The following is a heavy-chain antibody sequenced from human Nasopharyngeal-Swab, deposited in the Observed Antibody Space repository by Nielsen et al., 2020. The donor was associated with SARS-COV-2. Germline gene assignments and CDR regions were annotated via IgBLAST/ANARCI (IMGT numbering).Heavy chain of an antibody. CDR3: VGELLPYYGMDV. CDR1: GFTFSSYG. Sequence: GGSLRLSCAASGFTFSSYGMHWVRQAPGQGLEWVAVISYDGSNKYYADSVKGRFTISRDNSKNTLYLQMNSLRAEDTAVYYCVGELLPYYGMDVWGQGTTVTVSS. J-gene: IGHJ6*02. V-gene: IGHV3-30*03. CDR2: ISYDGSNK. D-gene: IGHD1-26*01.